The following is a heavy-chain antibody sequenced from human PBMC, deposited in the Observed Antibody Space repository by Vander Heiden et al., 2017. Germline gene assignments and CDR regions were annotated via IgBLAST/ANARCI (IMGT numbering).Heavy chain of an antibody. Sequence: EVQLVESGGGLVQPGRSLRLSCAASGFTFDDYAMHWVRQAQGKGLEWVSGISWNSGSIGYADSVKGRFTISRDNAKNSLYLQMNSLRAEDTALYYCAKGMWGSDGAFDIWGQGTMVTVSS. J-gene: IGHJ3*02. V-gene: IGHV3-9*01. CDR3: AKGMWGSDGAFDI. D-gene: IGHD3-16*01. CDR1: GFTFDDYA. CDR2: ISWNSGSI.